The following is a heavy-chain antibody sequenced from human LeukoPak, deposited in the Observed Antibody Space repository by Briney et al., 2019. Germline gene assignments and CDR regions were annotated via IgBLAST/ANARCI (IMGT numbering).Heavy chain of an antibody. CDR1: GFTFSSYS. CDR2: ISSSSSYI. J-gene: IGHJ4*02. Sequence: GGSQRLSCAASGFTFSSYSMNWVRQAPGKGLEWVSSISSSSSYIYYADSVKGRFTISRDNAKNSLYLQMNSLRAEDTAVYYCAGDWELLGRGEDYWGQGTLVTVSS. CDR3: AGDWELLGRGEDY. V-gene: IGHV3-21*01. D-gene: IGHD1-26*01.